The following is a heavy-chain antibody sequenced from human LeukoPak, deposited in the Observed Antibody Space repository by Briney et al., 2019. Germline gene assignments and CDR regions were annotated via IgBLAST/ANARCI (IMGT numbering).Heavy chain of an antibody. CDR2: IYYSGST. CDR1: GGSISSSSYY. D-gene: IGHD3-22*01. V-gene: IGHV4-39*01. Sequence: SETLSLTCTVSGGSISSSSYYWGWIRQPPGKGLEWIGSIYYSGSTYYNPSLKSRVTISVDTSKNQFSLKLSSVTAADTAVHYCASVTYYYDSSGYYSVEPWGQGTLVTVSS. J-gene: IGHJ5*02. CDR3: ASVTYYYDSSGYYSVEP.